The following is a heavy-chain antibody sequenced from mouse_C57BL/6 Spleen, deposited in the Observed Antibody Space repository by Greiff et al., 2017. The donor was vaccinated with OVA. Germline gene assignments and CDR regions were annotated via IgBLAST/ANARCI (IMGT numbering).Heavy chain of an antibody. D-gene: IGHD2-3*01. V-gene: IGHV14-4*01. CDR1: GFTFTSYY. J-gene: IGHJ4*01. CDR3: TTLWLLHAMEY. CDR2: IDPESGDT. Sequence: EVQLVESGAELVRPGASVKLSCTASGFTFTSYYMSWVKQRTEQGLEWIGGIDPESGDTEYASKFKGKATMTADTSSSTAYMQLSSLTSEDTAVXYCTTLWLLHAMEYWGEGTSVTVSS.